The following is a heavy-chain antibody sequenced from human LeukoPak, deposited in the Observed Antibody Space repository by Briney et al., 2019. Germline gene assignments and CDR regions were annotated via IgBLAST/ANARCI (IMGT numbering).Heavy chain of an antibody. Sequence: SETLSLTCTVSGGSISSYYWSWIRQPPGKGLEWIGYIYYSGSTNYNPSLKSRVTISVDTSNNQFSLKLSSVTAADTAVYYCATYCSGGSCYSGFDYWGQGTLVTGSS. CDR1: GGSISSYY. V-gene: IGHV4-59*08. J-gene: IGHJ4*02. CDR3: ATYCSGGSCYSGFDY. D-gene: IGHD2-15*01. CDR2: IYYSGST.